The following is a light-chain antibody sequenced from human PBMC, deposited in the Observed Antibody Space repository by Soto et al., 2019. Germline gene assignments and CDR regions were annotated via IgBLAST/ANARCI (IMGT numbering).Light chain of an antibody. J-gene: IGKJ1*01. V-gene: IGKV3-15*01. CDR3: QQFNNWPPWT. Sequence: EIVLTQSPGTLSLSPGERATLSCRASQSLSNNIYLAWYQQKPGQAPRLLIYGASTRAAGIPDRFSGSGSGTEFTLTISGLQSDDFAVYYCQQFNNWPPWTFGQGTKVDIK. CDR2: GAS. CDR1: QSLSNN.